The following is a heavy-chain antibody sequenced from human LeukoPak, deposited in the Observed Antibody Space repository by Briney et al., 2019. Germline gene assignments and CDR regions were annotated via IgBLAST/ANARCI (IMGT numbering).Heavy chain of an antibody. J-gene: IGHJ4*02. CDR3: AKELVGSGYAD. CDR2: ISHDGSNK. CDR1: GFTFSSYG. V-gene: IGHV3-30*18. Sequence: GRSLRLSCAASGFTFSSYGMHWVRQAPGTGLEWVAVISHDGSNKYYADSVKGRFTISRDNSKNTVYLQMNSLRAEDTAVYYCAKELVGSGYADWGQGTLVTVSS. D-gene: IGHD5-12*01.